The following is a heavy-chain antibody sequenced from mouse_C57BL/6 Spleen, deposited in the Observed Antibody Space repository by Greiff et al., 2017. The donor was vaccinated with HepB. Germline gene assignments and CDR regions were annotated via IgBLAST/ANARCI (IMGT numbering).Heavy chain of an antibody. D-gene: IGHD1-1*01. Sequence: EVQLQQSGPELVKPGASVKIPCKASGYTFTDYNMDWVKQSHGKSLEWIGDINPNNGGTIYNQKFKGKATLTVDKSSSTAYMELRSLTSEDTAVYYCARCDYYGSSYSFLAYWGQGTLVTVSA. J-gene: IGHJ3*01. CDR2: INPNNGGT. CDR3: ARCDYYGSSYSFLAY. CDR1: GYTFTDYN. V-gene: IGHV1-18*01.